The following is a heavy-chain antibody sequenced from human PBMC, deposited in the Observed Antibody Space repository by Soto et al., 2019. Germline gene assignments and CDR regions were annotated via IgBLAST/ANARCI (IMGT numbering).Heavy chain of an antibody. CDR3: ASGASRGDPYFFDS. V-gene: IGHV1-69*01. Sequence: QAQVVQSGAEVRKPGSSVKLDCKASEGTFNSYAIAWVRQAPGQGLEWMGGIIPYYNTLNYAQKFQDRFTITADDSTNTVYMELSSLRSDDTAVYFCASGASRGDPYFFDSWAQGTLVTVSS. CDR1: EGTFNSYA. J-gene: IGHJ4*02. D-gene: IGHD3-10*01. CDR2: IIPYYNTL.